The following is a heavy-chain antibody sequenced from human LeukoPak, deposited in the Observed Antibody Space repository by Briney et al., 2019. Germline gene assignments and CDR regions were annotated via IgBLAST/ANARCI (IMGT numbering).Heavy chain of an antibody. CDR3: ARFKVTVTSIP. CDR1: GFTFSSYW. CDR2: INPDGSST. V-gene: IGHV3-74*01. J-gene: IGHJ5*02. D-gene: IGHD4-11*01. Sequence: PGGSLRLSCAAPGFTFSSYWMHWVRQAPGKGLVWVSRINPDGSSTSYADSVKGRFTISRDNAKNTLYLQMNSLRAEDTAVYYCARFKVTVTSIPWGQGTLVTVSS.